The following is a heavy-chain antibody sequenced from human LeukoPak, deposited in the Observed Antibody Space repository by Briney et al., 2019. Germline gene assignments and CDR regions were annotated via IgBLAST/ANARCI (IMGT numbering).Heavy chain of an antibody. CDR3: ARTSRHFYGSGTNLTPWPAGMDV. D-gene: IGHD3-10*01. CDR1: GGSITSHY. CDR2: IYYSGSST. V-gene: IGHV4-59*11. J-gene: IGHJ6*02. Sequence: SETLSLTCTVSGGSITSHYWTWIRQPPGRELEWIGSIYYSGSSTKYNPFLKSRVTISVDTSKSQFSLNLDSATAADTAVYYCARTSRHFYGSGTNLTPWPAGMDVWGQGTTVTVSS.